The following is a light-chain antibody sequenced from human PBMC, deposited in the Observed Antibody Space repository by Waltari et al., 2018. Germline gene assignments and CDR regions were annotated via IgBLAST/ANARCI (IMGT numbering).Light chain of an antibody. CDR3: QQSYRIPRT. V-gene: IGKV1-39*01. CDR2: AAS. CDR1: QGIANY. Sequence: DIQMTQSPSSLSASIGDRVTITCRASQGIANYLNWYQQKPGKAPNRLIYAASTLQSGVPSRFSGSGSGTDFTLTISSLQREDFGVYYCQQSYRIPRTFGQGTKVEIK. J-gene: IGKJ1*01.